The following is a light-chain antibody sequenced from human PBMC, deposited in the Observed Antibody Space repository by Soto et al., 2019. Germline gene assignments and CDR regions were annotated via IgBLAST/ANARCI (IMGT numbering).Light chain of an antibody. CDR2: WAS. V-gene: IGKV4-1*01. CDR1: QNLLYSSNNKNY. CDR3: QQYDRTPLT. J-gene: IGKJ4*01. Sequence: DIVMTQSPDSLAVSLGERATINCKSSQNLLYSSNNKNYLAWCQQKPGQPPKLLIYWASTRESGVPDRFSGSGSGTDFTPTISSLQAEDVAVYYCQQYDRTPLTFGGGTKVEIK.